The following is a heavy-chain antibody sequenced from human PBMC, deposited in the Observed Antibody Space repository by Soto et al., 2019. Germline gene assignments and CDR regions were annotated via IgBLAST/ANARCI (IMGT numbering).Heavy chain of an antibody. D-gene: IGHD2-2*01. J-gene: IGHJ4*01. CDR3: ARGPNLYCSGTDCYGY. Sequence: GGSLRLSCAASGFTFSRYSMNWVRQAPGKGLEWVSSIDSSSNFIYYADSVKGRFIISRDNARNSLFLQISSLRAEDTAVYYRARGPNLYCSGTDCYGYWGHGTLVTVSS. V-gene: IGHV3-21*01. CDR2: IDSSSNFI. CDR1: GFTFSRYS.